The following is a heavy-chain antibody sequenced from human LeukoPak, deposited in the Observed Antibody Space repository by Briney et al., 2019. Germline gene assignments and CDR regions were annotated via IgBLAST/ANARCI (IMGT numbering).Heavy chain of an antibody. Sequence: GGSLRLSCAASGFTFSSYAMSWVRQAPGKGLEWVSAISGSGGSTYYVDSVKGRFTISRDNSKNTMYLHMNSLRAEDTAVYYCAKDKTVVRFLKWLPNWFDPWGQGPLVTVTA. D-gene: IGHD3-3*01. CDR3: AKDKTVVRFLKWLPNWFDP. CDR1: GFTFSSYA. V-gene: IGHV3-23*01. CDR2: ISGSGGST. J-gene: IGHJ5*02.